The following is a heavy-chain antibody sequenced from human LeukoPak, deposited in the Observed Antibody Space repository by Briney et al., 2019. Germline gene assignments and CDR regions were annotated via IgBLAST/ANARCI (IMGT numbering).Heavy chain of an antibody. CDR2: INPNSGGT. CDR1: GYTFIGYY. Sequence: GASVKVSCKASGYTFIGYYMHWVRQAPGQGLEWMGWINPNSGGTNYAQKFQGRVTMTRDTSISTAYMELSRLRSDDTALYYCARDLSSTWDRSWLDPWGQGTLVTVSS. V-gene: IGHV1-2*02. D-gene: IGHD6-13*01. CDR3: ARDLSSTWDRSWLDP. J-gene: IGHJ5*02.